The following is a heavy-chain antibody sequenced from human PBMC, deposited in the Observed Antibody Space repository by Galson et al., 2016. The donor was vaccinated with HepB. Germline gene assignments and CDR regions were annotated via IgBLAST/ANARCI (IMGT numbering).Heavy chain of an antibody. CDR2: VYYSGST. D-gene: IGHD3-3*01. CDR1: GGSISSSTYY. Sequence: SETLSLTCSVSGGSISSSTYYWGWIRQPPGKGLDWIGSVYYSGSTYQNPSLSSRVTISVDTSKNQFSLKLTSVTAADTAVYYCVRDQGWSVVYYFDYWGQGTLVTVSS. CDR3: VRDQGWSVVYYFDY. V-gene: IGHV4-39*07. J-gene: IGHJ4*02.